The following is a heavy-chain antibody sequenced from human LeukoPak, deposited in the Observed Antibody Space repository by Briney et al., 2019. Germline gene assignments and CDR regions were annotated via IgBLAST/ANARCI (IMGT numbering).Heavy chain of an antibody. D-gene: IGHD4-17*01. Sequence: GGSLRLSCAASGFTLSNAWMNWVRQAPGKGLEWVAFIRYDGSNKYYADSVKGRFTISRDNSKNTLYLQMNSLRAEDTAVYYCAKDATTTIDPWGQGTLVTVSS. J-gene: IGHJ5*02. CDR2: IRYDGSNK. V-gene: IGHV3-30*02. CDR3: AKDATTTIDP. CDR1: GFTLSNAW.